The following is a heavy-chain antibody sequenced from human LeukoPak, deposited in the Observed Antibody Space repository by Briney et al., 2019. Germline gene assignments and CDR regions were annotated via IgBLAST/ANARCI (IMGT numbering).Heavy chain of an antibody. Sequence: ASVKVSCKASGYTFTGYYIHWVRQATGQGLEWMGWINPNSGGTNYAQKFQGRVIMTRDTSISTAYMDLSRLRSDDTAVYYCARGSIVGATFDYFDYWGQGTLVTVSS. D-gene: IGHD1-26*01. V-gene: IGHV1-2*02. J-gene: IGHJ4*02. CDR1: GYTFTGYY. CDR3: ARGSIVGATFDYFDY. CDR2: INPNSGGT.